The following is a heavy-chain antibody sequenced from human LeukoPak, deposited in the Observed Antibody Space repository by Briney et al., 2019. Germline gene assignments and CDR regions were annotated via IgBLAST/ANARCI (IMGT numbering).Heavy chain of an antibody. CDR1: GFTVSDNY. V-gene: IGHV3-53*01. CDR2: MYSGGDT. Sequence: GGSLRLSCAASGFTVSDNYMSWVRQAPGKGLEWASVMYSGGDTYYANSVKGRFTFSRDISKNTLYLQMNDLRTEDTAMYYCARDAPQVPAAGVLASWGQGTLVIVSS. D-gene: IGHD6-13*01. J-gene: IGHJ5*02. CDR3: ARDAPQVPAAGVLAS.